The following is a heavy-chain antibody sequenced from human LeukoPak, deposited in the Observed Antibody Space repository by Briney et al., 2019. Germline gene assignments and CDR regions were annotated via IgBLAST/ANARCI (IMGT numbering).Heavy chain of an antibody. Sequence: GGSLRLPCAASGFTFSSYSMNWVRQAPGKGLEWVSSISSSSSYIYYADSVKGRFTISRDNAKNSLYLQMNSLRAEDTAVYYCARVNQLLLDYWGQGTLVTVSS. CDR1: GFTFSSYS. CDR3: ARVNQLLLDY. J-gene: IGHJ4*02. V-gene: IGHV3-21*01. CDR2: ISSSSSYI. D-gene: IGHD2-2*01.